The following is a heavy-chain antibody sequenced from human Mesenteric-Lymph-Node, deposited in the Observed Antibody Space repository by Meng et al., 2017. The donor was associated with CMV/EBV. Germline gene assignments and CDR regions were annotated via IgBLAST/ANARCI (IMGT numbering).Heavy chain of an antibody. J-gene: IGHJ4*02. D-gene: IGHD6-19*01. CDR1: GFTFSSYS. CDR2: ISSSSNYI. Sequence: GESLKISCAASGFTFSSYSMNWVRQAPGKGLEWVSSISSSSNYIYYVDSVKGRFTISRDNSKNTLYLQMNSLRAEDTAVYYCARVGGWGHFDYWGQGTLVTVSS. V-gene: IGHV3-21*01. CDR3: ARVGGWGHFDY.